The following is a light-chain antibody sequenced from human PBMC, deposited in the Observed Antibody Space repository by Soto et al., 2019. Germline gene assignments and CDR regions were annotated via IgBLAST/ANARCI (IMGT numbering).Light chain of an antibody. J-gene: IGKJ2*01. V-gene: IGKV3-20*01. CDR2: GAS. CDR1: QSVSSRN. CDR3: QAYGDSPAAYT. Sequence: EIVLTQSPGTLSLSPGEGATLSCRASQSVSSRNLAWFRQKPGQAPRLLIYGASNRAPGIPDRFSGSGSGTDFILTVNRVEPEDIEVYYCQAYGDSPAAYTFGQGTKLQIK.